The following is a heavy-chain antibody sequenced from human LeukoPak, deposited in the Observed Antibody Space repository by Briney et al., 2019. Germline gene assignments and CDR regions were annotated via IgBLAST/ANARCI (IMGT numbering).Heavy chain of an antibody. CDR1: GDSISSPSYY. Sequence: SETLSLTCTVSGDSISSPSYYWGWIRQPPGKGLEWIGSIYYSGSTYYNPSLKSRVTISVDTSKNQFSLKLSSVTAADTAVYYCARQGRYYDSGGYPDYWGQGTLVTVSS. V-gene: IGHV4-39*01. J-gene: IGHJ4*02. CDR2: IYYSGST. CDR3: ARQGRYYDSGGYPDY. D-gene: IGHD3-22*01.